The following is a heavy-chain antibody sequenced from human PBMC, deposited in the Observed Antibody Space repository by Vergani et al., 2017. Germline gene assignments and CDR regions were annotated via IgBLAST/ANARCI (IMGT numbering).Heavy chain of an antibody. CDR1: GGSISSGDYY. V-gene: IGHV4-30-4*08. J-gene: IGHJ5*02. CDR2: INHSGST. Sequence: QVQLQESGPGLVKPSQTLSLTCTVSGGSISSGDYYWSWIRQPPGKGLEWIGEINHSGSTNYNPSLKSRVTISVDTSKNQFSLKLSSVTAADTAVYYCASRSWYSGWFDPWGQGTLVTVSS. D-gene: IGHD6-13*01. CDR3: ASRSWYSGWFDP.